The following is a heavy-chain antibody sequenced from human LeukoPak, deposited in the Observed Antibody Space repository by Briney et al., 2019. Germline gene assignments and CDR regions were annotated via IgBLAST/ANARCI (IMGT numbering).Heavy chain of an antibody. CDR3: ARRVQYDSSGPDY. J-gene: IGHJ4*02. D-gene: IGHD3-22*01. CDR1: GYRFTSYW. Sequence: GESLKISCKGSGYRFTSYWIGWVRQMPGKGLEWMGIIYPGDSETRYSPSFQGQVTISADKSIRTAYLQWSSLKASDTAMYYCARRVQYDSSGPDYWGQGTLVTVSS. V-gene: IGHV5-51*01. CDR2: IYPGDSET.